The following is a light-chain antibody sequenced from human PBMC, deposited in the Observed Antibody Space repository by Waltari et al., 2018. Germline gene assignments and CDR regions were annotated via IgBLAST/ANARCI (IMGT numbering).Light chain of an antibody. V-gene: IGLV2-14*03. Sequence: QSALTQPASVSGSPGQSITISCTGTSSDVGASNYVSWYQQHPGKAPKLIIFDVSNRPSGVSNRFSGSKSGNTASLTISGLQAEDEAGYYCSSYISSSTLELFGGGTSLTVL. CDR3: SSYISSSTLEL. CDR1: SSDVGASNY. CDR2: DVS. J-gene: IGLJ2*01.